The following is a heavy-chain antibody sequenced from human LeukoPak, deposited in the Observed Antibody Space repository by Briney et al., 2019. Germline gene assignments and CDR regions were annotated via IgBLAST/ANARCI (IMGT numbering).Heavy chain of an antibody. Sequence: GASVKVSCKASGYTFSNYTINWVRLAPGQGLEWMGWIDTNTGNPTYAQGLAGQFVFSLDTSVTTTYLQISSLKAEDTAVYYCTRGRDTTGYFVYWGQGTLVTVSS. CDR3: TRGRDTTGYFVY. CDR1: GYTFSNYT. D-gene: IGHD3-22*01. CDR2: IDTNTGNP. V-gene: IGHV7-4-1*02. J-gene: IGHJ4*02.